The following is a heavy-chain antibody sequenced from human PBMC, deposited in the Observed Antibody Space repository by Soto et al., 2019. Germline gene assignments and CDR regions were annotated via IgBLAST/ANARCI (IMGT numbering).Heavy chain of an antibody. J-gene: IGHJ4*02. Sequence: EVQLVESGGGLVQPGGSLRLSCAASGFTFSSYEMNWARQAPGKGLEWVSYISSSGSTRYYADSVKGRFTISRDNAKNSLYLQMHSLRAEDTAVXXXAXXXGSYRRRVGFFDYWGQGTLVTVSS. CDR2: ISSSGSTR. D-gene: IGHD1-26*01. V-gene: IGHV3-48*03. CDR3: AXXXGSYRRRVGFFDY. CDR1: GFTFSSYE.